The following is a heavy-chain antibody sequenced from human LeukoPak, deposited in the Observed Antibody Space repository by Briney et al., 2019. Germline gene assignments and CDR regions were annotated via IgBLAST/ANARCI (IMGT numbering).Heavy chain of an antibody. CDR3: AIPSSSFPSPFDY. J-gene: IGHJ4*02. CDR2: INPNSGGT. D-gene: IGHD6-6*01. V-gene: IGHV1-2*02. Sequence: ASVKVSCKASGYSFTGYYMHWVRQAPGQGLEWMGWINPNSGGTNYAQKFQGRVTMTRDTSISTAYMELSRLRSDDTAVYYCAIPSSSFPSPFDYWGQGTLVTVSS. CDR1: GYSFTGYY.